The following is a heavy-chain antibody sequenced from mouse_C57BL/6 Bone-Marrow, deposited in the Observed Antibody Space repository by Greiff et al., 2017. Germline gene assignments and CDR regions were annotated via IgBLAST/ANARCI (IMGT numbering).Heavy chain of an antibody. V-gene: IGHV5-17*01. CDR1: GFTFSDYG. Sequence: EVMLVESGGGLVKPGGSLKLSCAASGFTFSDYGMHWVRQAPEKGLEWVAYISSGSSTIYYADTVKGRFTISRDNAKNTLFLQMTSLRSEETAMYYGARRGGDYYFDYWGQGTTLTVSS. CDR2: ISSGSSTI. CDR3: ARRGGDYYFDY. J-gene: IGHJ2*01.